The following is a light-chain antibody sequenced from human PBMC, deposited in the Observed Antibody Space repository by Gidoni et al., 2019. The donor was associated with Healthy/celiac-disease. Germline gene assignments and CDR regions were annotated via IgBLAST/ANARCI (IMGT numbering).Light chain of an antibody. J-gene: IGKJ1*01. CDR3: QQYGSSPKT. CDR1: QSVSSSY. Sequence: EIVLTQSPDTLSLSPGERATLSCRASQSVSSSYLAWYQQKPGQAPRLLIYGASSRATGIPDRFSGSGSVTDFTLTISRLEPEDFAVYYCQQYGSSPKTFGQGTKVEIK. CDR2: GAS. V-gene: IGKV3-20*01.